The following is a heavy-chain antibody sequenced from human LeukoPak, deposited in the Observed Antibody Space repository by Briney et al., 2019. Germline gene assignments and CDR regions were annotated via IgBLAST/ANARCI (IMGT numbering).Heavy chain of an antibody. CDR1: GCSFTNSGYY. Sequence: AETLALTCTASGCSFTNSGYYWGGVRQPPGKGLGWIASIYYTGSTYYNPSLKSRVTISLDASKNQFSLKLSSVTAADTAVYHCARKEWAPYYFDYWGQGALVTVSS. CDR3: ARKEWAPYYFDY. J-gene: IGHJ4*02. V-gene: IGHV4-39*07. D-gene: IGHD3-3*01. CDR2: IYYTGST.